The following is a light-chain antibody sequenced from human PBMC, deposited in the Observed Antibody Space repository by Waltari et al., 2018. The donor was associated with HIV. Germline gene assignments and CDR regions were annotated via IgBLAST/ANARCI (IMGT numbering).Light chain of an antibody. Sequence: QSVLTQPPSVSAPPGQKVTISCSGSSSSFGNNSVSWYQQVPGTAPKLLIYDNNRRPSGIPDRFSGSKSGTSATLAITGLQTGDEADYYCGTWDNSLSAGFFGGGTKLTVL. CDR1: SSSFGNNS. J-gene: IGLJ2*01. V-gene: IGLV1-51*01. CDR3: GTWDNSLSAGF. CDR2: DNN.